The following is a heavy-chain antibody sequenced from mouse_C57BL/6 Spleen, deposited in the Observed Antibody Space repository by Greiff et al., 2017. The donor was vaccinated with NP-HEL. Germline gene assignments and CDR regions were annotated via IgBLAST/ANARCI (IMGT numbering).Heavy chain of an antibody. CDR3: ARAPTVVAKDWYFDV. CDR1: GYTFTSYW. V-gene: IGHV1-50*01. D-gene: IGHD1-1*01. Sequence: QVQLKQPGAELVKPGASVKLSCKASGYTFTSYWMQWVKQRPGQGLEWIGEIDPSDSYTNYNQKFKGKATLTVDTSSSTAYMQLSSLTSEDSAVYYCARAPTVVAKDWYFDVWGTGTTVTVSS. J-gene: IGHJ1*03. CDR2: IDPSDSYT.